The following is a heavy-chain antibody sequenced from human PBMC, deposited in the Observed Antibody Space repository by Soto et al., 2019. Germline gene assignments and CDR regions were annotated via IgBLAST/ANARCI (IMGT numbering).Heavy chain of an antibody. CDR2: VYHNGGP. CDR3: VRHGGRLFDY. CDR1: DGFISSSNY. D-gene: IGHD2-15*01. J-gene: IGHJ4*02. V-gene: IGHV4-4*02. Sequence: QVQLQESGPGLVKPSGTLSLTCPVSDGFISSSNYWSWVRQPPGKGLEWIGQVYHNGGPSYNPSLRSRVTMSIDKSKNQFSLNLSAVTAADTAVYFCVRHGGRLFDYWGPGHLVTVSS.